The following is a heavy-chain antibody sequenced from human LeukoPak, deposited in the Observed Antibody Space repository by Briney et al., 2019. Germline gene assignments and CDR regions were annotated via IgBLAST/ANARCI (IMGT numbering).Heavy chain of an antibody. CDR2: IYYSGST. CDR3: ARHAIFGVVIIPNWFDP. CDR1: GGSISSTNYY. J-gene: IGHJ5*02. Sequence: PSETLSLTCTVSGGSISSTNYYWGWIRQPPGQGLEWIGSIYYSGSTFYNPSLKSRVVLSVDRSKKQFSMKLSSVTAADTAVYYCARHAIFGVVIIPNWFDPWGQGTLVTVSS. V-gene: IGHV4-39*01. D-gene: IGHD3-3*01.